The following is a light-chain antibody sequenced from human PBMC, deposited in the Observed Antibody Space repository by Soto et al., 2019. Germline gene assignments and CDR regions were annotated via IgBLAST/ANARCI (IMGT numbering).Light chain of an antibody. CDR3: QQYNGYSTWT. V-gene: IGKV1-5*01. CDR1: QSISIW. Sequence: DIQMTQSPSTLSASVGDRITITCRASQSISIWLAWYQQTTGKAPKILIYDASRLETGVPSRLSCSGSGTELPLPCSGLQPDDFATYHCQQYNGYSTWTFGKGTRGETK. J-gene: IGKJ1*01. CDR2: DAS.